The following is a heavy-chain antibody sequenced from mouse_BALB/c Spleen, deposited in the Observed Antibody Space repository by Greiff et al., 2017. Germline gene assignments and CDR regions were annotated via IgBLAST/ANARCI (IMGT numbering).Heavy chain of an antibody. Sequence: VQLKESGPGLVKPSQSLSLTCTVTGYSITSDYAWNWIRQFPGNKLEWMGYISYSGSTSYNPSLKSRISITRDTSKNQFFLQLNSVTTEDTATYYCALSTMITGYFDVWGAGTTVTVSS. CDR2: ISYSGST. CDR3: ALSTMITGYFDV. J-gene: IGHJ1*01. CDR1: GYSITSDYA. D-gene: IGHD2-4*01. V-gene: IGHV3-2*02.